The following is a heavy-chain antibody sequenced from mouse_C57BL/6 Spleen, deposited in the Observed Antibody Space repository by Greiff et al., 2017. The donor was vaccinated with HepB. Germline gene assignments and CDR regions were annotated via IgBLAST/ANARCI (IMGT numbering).Heavy chain of an antibody. D-gene: IGHD4-1*02. J-gene: IGHJ1*03. CDR1: GYSFTDYN. CDR2: INPNYGTT. V-gene: IGHV1-39*01. CDR3: ATTGGALYWYFDV. Sequence: VQLQQSGPELVKPGASVKISCKASGYSFTDYNMNWVKQSNGKCLEWIGVINPNYGTTRYNQKFKGKATLTADQSSSTASMQLNSLTSEDSAVYYCATTGGALYWYFDVWGTGTTVTVSS.